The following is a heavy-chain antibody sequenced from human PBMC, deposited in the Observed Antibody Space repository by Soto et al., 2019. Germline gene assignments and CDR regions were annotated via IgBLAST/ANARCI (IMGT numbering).Heavy chain of an antibody. CDR2: IIPIFGTA. CDR1: GGTFSSYA. CDR3: ARYHCSGRSCYFSFDY. Sequence: SSVKVSCKASGGTFSSYAISWVRQAPGQGLEWMGGIIPIFGTANYAQKFQGRVTITADESTSTAYMELSSMRSEDTAVYYCARYHCSGRSCYFSFDYWGPGTLVTVSS. J-gene: IGHJ4*02. V-gene: IGHV1-69*13. D-gene: IGHD2-15*01.